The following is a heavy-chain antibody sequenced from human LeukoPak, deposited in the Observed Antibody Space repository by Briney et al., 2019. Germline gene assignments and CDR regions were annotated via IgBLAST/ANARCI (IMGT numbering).Heavy chain of an antibody. CDR1: RGTFNTYP. CDR2: IIPVADIT. J-gene: IGHJ4*02. Sequence: ASVKVSCRASRGTFNTYPISWVRQAPGQGLEWMRRIIPVADITKYADKFQGRVTITADKSTSTVYVELSSLRSEDAAMYYCAVFYYYASGTFVDYWGQGTLVTVSS. D-gene: IGHD5/OR15-5a*01. V-gene: IGHV1-69*02. CDR3: AVFYYYASGTFVDY.